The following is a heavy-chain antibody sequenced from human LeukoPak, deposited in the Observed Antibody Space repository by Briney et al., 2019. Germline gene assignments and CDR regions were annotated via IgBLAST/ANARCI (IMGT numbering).Heavy chain of an antibody. D-gene: IGHD1-14*01. J-gene: IGHJ3*02. Sequence: ASVKVSCKASGYTFTGYYMHWVRQAPGQGLEWMGWINPNSGGTNYAQKFQGRVTITADESTSTAYMELSSLRSEDTAVYYCARVTADAFDIWGQGTMVTVSS. CDR2: INPNSGGT. CDR3: ARVTADAFDI. V-gene: IGHV1-2*02. CDR1: GYTFTGYY.